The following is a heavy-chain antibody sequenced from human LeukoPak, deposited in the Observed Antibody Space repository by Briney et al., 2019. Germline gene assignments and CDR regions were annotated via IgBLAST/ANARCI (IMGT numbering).Heavy chain of an antibody. CDR3: VRDLNWGGFDV. V-gene: IGHV3-23*01. Sequence: TGGSLRLSCAASGFTFSTYGMNWVRQAPGKGLEWVSGISPSGDITYYADSVMGRFSISRDNPKSTVSLQMSSLRAEDTALYYCVRDLNWGGFDVWGQGTMVTVSS. CDR1: GFTFSTYG. D-gene: IGHD7-27*01. CDR2: ISPSGDIT. J-gene: IGHJ3*01.